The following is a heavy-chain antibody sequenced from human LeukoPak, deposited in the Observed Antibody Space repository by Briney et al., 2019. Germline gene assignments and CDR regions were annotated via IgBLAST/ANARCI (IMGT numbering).Heavy chain of an antibody. CDR3: ARDSSGYQ. J-gene: IGHJ4*02. CDR2: IKEDGSEK. D-gene: IGHD3-22*01. V-gene: IGHV3-7*01. CDR1: GFTFSTYW. Sequence: GGSLRLSCAASGFTFSTYWMSWVRQAPGKGLEWVANIKEDGSEKYYGDSVKGRFAISRDNAKNSLYLQMNSLRAEDTAVYYCARDSSGYQWGQGTLVTVSS.